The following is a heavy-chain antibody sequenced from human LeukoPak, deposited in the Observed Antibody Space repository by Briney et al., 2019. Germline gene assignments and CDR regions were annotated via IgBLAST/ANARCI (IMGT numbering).Heavy chain of an antibody. CDR2: INPNSGGT. V-gene: IGHV1-2*02. D-gene: IGHD3-3*01. Sequence: ASVKASCKASGYTFTGYYMHWVRQAPGQGLEWMGWINPNSGGTNYAQKFQGRVTMTRDTSISTAYMELSRLRSDDTAVYYCARPLYDFWSGYLYYWGQGTLVTVSS. J-gene: IGHJ4*02. CDR1: GYTFTGYY. CDR3: ARPLYDFWSGYLYY.